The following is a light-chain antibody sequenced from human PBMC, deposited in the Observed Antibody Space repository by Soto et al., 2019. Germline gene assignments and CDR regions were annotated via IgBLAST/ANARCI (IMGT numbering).Light chain of an antibody. CDR1: QSVLYSSNNKNY. CDR3: QEYCSTPGT. Sequence: DILITRSPDSLAGSLCERSTINCKSSQSVLYSSNNKNYLAWYQQKPGQPPKLLIYWASTRESGVPDRFSGSGSGTDYALAMRCLQADDAAVSICQEYCSTPGTVGQGTRLEIK. CDR2: WAS. J-gene: IGKJ5*01. V-gene: IGKV4-1*01.